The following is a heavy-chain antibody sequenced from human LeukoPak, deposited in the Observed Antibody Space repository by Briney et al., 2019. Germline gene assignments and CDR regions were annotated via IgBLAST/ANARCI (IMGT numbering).Heavy chain of an antibody. CDR2: MWYDGSNK. CDR3: ARDRSSSWYEYYYGMDV. J-gene: IGHJ6*02. CDR1: GFTFSSYG. D-gene: IGHD6-13*01. V-gene: IGHV3-33*01. Sequence: GGSLRLSCAASGFTFSSYGMHWVRQAPGKGLEWVAVMWYDGSNKYYADSVKGRFTISRDNSRNTLYLQMNSLRAEDTAVYYCARDRSSSWYEYYYGMDVWGQGTTVTVSS.